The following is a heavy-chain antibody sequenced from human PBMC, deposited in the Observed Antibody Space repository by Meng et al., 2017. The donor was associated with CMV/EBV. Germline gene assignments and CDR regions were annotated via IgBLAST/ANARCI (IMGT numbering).Heavy chain of an antibody. V-gene: IGHV5-51*01. D-gene: IGHD2-2*01. J-gene: IGHJ3*02. CDR2: IYPGDSDT. CDR1: GYSFTSYW. CDR3: ARHMRGARDSYCSSTSCYVELGAFDI. Sequence: GESLKISCKGSGYSFTSYWIGWVRQRPGKGLEGMGIIYPGDSDTRYSPSFQGQVTISADKSISTAYLQWSSLKASDTAMYYCARHMRGARDSYCSSTSCYVELGAFDIWGQGTMVTVSS.